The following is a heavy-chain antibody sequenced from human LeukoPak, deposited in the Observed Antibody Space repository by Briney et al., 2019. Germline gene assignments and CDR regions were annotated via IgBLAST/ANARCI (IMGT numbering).Heavy chain of an antibody. D-gene: IGHD3-3*01. J-gene: IGHJ5*02. CDR3: ARSGYYGINWFDP. CDR1: GYSISSGNY. V-gene: IGHV4-38-2*02. CDR2: IHHSGST. Sequence: SETLSLTCTVSGYSISSGNYWGWIRQPPGKGLEGIGSIHHSGSTYYNPSLKSRVTISVDTSKNQFSLKLSSVTAADTAVYYCARSGYYGINWFDPWGQGTLVTVSS.